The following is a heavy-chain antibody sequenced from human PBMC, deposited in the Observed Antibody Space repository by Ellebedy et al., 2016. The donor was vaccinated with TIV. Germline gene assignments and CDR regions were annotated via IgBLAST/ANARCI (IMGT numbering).Heavy chain of an antibody. V-gene: IGHV3-23*01. CDR2: SSSSAYST. J-gene: IGHJ3*02. D-gene: IGHD6-19*01. CDR3: AKDVRYTTGWGGALDI. Sequence: ESLKISCAASGINFGGHAIHWVRQAPGKGLEWVSSSSSSAYSTHYADSVKGRFTISRDNSRNTLYLQMNSLRGEDTAVYFCAKDVRYTTGWGGALDIWGQGAMVTVSS. CDR1: GINFGGHA.